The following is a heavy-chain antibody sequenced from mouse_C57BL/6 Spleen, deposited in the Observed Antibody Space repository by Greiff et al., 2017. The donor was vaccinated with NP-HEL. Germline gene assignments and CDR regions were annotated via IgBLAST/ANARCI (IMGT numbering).Heavy chain of an antibody. D-gene: IGHD2-1*01. CDR3: ARGGNYVCYYAMDY. CDR1: GYTFTSYW. Sequence: QVQLQQPGAELVKPGASVKLSCKASGYTFTSYWMHWVKQRPGQGLEWIGMIHPNSGSTNYNEKFKSKATLTVDKSSSTAYMQLSSLTSEDSAVYYGARGGNYVCYYAMDYWGQGTSVTVSS. CDR2: IHPNSGST. J-gene: IGHJ4*01. V-gene: IGHV1-64*01.